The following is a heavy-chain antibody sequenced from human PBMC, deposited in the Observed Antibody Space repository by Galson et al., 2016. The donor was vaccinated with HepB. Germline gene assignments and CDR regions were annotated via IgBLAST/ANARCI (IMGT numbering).Heavy chain of an antibody. D-gene: IGHD6-19*01. CDR2: ISTSGDSM. Sequence: SLRLSCAASGFSFSNYHMNWIRQAPGKGLEWVSYISTSGDSMLYADSVRGRFTISRDNVKKSLYLQMNGLRAEDTAIYYCVKVFDYLNGWIDQWGQGILVTVSS. V-gene: IGHV3-11*01. CDR3: VKVFDYLNGWIDQ. CDR1: GFSFSNYH. J-gene: IGHJ4*02.